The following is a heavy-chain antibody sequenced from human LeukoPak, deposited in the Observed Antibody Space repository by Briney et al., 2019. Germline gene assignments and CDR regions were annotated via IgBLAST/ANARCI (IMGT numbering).Heavy chain of an antibody. CDR1: GFTFSSYG. Sequence: GGTLRLSCAASGFTFSSYGMSWDRQAPGKGLEWVSAISGSGGSTYYADSVKGRFTISRDNSKNTLYLQMNSLRAEDTAVYYCARDPYSGSYGNYYYYFMDVWGKGTTVTISS. J-gene: IGHJ6*03. CDR3: ARDPYSGSYGNYYYYFMDV. CDR2: ISGSGGST. V-gene: IGHV3-23*01. D-gene: IGHD1-26*01.